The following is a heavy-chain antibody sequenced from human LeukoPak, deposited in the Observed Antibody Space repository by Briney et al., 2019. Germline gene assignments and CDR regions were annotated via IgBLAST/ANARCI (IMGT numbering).Heavy chain of an antibody. CDR3: ARDRVATIIYYFDY. CDR1: EFTFSSYG. CDR2: IWYDGSNK. J-gene: IGHJ4*02. D-gene: IGHD5-12*01. V-gene: IGHV3-33*01. Sequence: GGSLRLSCAASEFTFSSYGMHWVRQAPGKGLEWVAVIWYDGSNKYYADSVKGRFTISRDNSKNTLYLQMNSLRAEDTAVYYCARDRVATIIYYFDYWGQGTLVTVSS.